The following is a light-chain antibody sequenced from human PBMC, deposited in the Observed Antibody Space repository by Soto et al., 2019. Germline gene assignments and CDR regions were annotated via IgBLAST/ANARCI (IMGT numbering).Light chain of an antibody. V-gene: IGLV2-14*03. J-gene: IGLJ3*02. CDR2: DVN. Sequence: QSVLTQPASVSGSPGQSIAISCNGTSGDIGSYNYVCWYQQHPGKVPKLMTYDVNNRPSGVSDRFSGSKSGNTATLTISGPQAEDEADYYCSAWTRSRTVVFGGGTQLTVL. CDR1: SGDIGSYNY. CDR3: SAWTRSRTVV.